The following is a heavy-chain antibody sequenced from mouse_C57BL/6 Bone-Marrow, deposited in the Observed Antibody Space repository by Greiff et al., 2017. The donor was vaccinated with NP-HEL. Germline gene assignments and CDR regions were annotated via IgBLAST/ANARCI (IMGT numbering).Heavy chain of an antibody. D-gene: IGHD2-5*01. V-gene: IGHV5-12*01. CDR3: ARESNSFFDY. J-gene: IGHJ2*01. CDR2: ISNGGGST. CDR1: GFTFSDYY. Sequence: EVKVEESGGGLVQPGGSLKLSCAASGFTFSDYYMYWVRQTPEKRLEWVAYISNGGGSTYYPDTVKGRFTISRDNAKNTLYLQMSRLKSEDTAMYYCARESNSFFDYWGQGTTLTVSS.